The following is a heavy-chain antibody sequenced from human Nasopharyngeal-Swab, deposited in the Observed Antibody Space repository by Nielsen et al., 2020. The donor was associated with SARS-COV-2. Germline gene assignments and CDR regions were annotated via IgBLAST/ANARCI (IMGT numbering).Heavy chain of an antibody. CDR1: GYTFTGYY. J-gene: IGHJ4*02. CDR2: INPNSGGT. V-gene: IGHV1-2*06. Sequence: ASVKVSCKASGYTFTGYYMHWVRQAPGQGLEWMGRINPNSGGTNYAQKFQGRVTMTRDTSISTAYMELSRLRSEDTAVYYCVYGSGSYYNLYYWGQGTLVTVSS. CDR3: VYGSGSYYNLYY. D-gene: IGHD3-10*01.